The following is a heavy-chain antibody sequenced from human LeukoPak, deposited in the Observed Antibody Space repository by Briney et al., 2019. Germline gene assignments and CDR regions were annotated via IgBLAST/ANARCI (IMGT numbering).Heavy chain of an antibody. CDR1: GGSISSYY. D-gene: IGHD2-15*01. Sequence: SSETLSLTCTVSGGSISSYYWSWIRQPPGKGLEWIGYIYYSGSTNYNPSLKSRVTISVDTSKNQFSLKLSSVTAADTAVYYCARARGTRYCSGGSCYSLGGAFDYWGQGTLVTVSS. J-gene: IGHJ4*02. CDR3: ARARGTRYCSGGSCYSLGGAFDY. CDR2: IYYSGST. V-gene: IGHV4-59*01.